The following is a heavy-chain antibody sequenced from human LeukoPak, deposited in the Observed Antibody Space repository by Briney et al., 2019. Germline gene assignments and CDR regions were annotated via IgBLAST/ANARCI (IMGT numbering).Heavy chain of an antibody. Sequence: GGSLRLSCVASGFTFSDYAMNWVRRAPGKGLEWVSTFKTKYNQVYYAESVRGRFTISTDNSNNTVYLQMNSLRAEDTAVYYCVPNSSGPAYYWGQGTLVTVSS. J-gene: IGHJ4*02. D-gene: IGHD3-22*01. CDR1: GFTFSDYA. CDR3: VPNSSGPAYY. CDR2: FKTKYNQV. V-gene: IGHV3-23*05.